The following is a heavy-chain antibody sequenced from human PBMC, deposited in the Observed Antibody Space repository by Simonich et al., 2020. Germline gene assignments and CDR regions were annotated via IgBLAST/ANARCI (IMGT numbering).Heavy chain of an antibody. CDR3: ARGGRYCSSTSCYYYYYYMDV. CDR2: IYYSGNT. J-gene: IGHJ6*03. V-gene: IGHV4-59*12. Sequence: QVQLQESGPGLVKPSETLSLTCTVSGGSISRYYWSWLWQPPGKGLEWSGYIYYSGNTNYNPSLKSRVTISVDTSKNQFSLKLSSVTAADTAVYYCARGGRYCSSTSCYYYYYYMDVWGKGTTVTVSS. D-gene: IGHD2-2*01. CDR1: GGSISRYY.